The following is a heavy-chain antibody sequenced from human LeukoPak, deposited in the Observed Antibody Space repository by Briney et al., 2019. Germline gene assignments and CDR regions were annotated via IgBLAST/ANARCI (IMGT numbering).Heavy chain of an antibody. D-gene: IGHD3-3*01. J-gene: IGHJ4*02. CDR3: AKDINDFWSDHGGFDY. CDR1: GITFSSYG. V-gene: IGHV3-30*18. Sequence: GRSLRLSCAASGITFSSYGMYWVRQAPGKGLEWVAVISHDGNNKYYADSVKGRFTISRDNSKNSLYLQMNSLRTEDTALYYCAKDINDFWSDHGGFDYWGQGTLVTVSS. CDR2: ISHDGNNK.